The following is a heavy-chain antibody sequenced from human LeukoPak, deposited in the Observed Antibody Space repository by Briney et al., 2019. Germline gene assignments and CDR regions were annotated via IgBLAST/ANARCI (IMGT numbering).Heavy chain of an antibody. CDR1: GFTVSSNY. Sequence: PGGSLRLSCAASGFTVSSNYMSWVRQAPGKGLEWVSVIYSGGSTYYADSVKGRFTISRDNSKNTLYLQMNSLRAEDTAVYYCARDPYGGNSLESASWGQGTPVTVSS. CDR3: ARDPYGGNSLESAS. V-gene: IGHV3-53*01. D-gene: IGHD4-23*01. CDR2: IYSGGST. J-gene: IGHJ4*02.